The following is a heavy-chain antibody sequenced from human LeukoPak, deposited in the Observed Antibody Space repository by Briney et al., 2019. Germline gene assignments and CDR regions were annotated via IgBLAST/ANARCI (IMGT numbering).Heavy chain of an antibody. CDR2: IYHSGST. J-gene: IGHJ5*02. Sequence: SETLSLTCTVSGGSISSYYWSWIRQPPGKGLEWIGSIYHSGSTYYNPSLKSRVTISVDTSKNQFSLKLSSVTAADTAVYYCARDAGYYDSSRNNWFDPWGQGTLVTVSS. CDR3: ARDAGYYDSSRNNWFDP. D-gene: IGHD3-22*01. CDR1: GGSISSYY. V-gene: IGHV4-38-2*02.